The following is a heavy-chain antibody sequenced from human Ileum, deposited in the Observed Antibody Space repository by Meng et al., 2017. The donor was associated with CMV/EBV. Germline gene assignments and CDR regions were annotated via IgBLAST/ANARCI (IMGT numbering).Heavy chain of an antibody. CDR3: AKYSGPSRWFDP. CDR1: GASITNDDYY. V-gene: IGHV4-30-4*01. CDR2: IYYNGIT. J-gene: IGHJ5*02. Sequence: QVPLQESGPGLVKPSHTLSLTCTVSGASITNDDYYWSWIRQPPGKGLEWIGYIYYNGITYYNPSLKSRIAILVDTSKSQFSLIVSSVTAADTAVYYCAKYSGPSRWFDPWGQGTLVTVSS. D-gene: IGHD5-12*01.